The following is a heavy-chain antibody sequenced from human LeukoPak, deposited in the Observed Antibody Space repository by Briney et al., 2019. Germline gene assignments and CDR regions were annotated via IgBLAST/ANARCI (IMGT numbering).Heavy chain of an antibody. CDR3: ARVSTLQYYYYMDV. V-gene: IGHV4-59*01. CDR2: IYHSGST. Sequence: PSETLSLTCTVSGGSISSYYWSWTRQPPGKGLECIGYIYHSGSTNYNPSLKSRVTISVDTSNKQFSLKLSSVTAADTAVYYCARVSTLQYYYYMDVWGKGTTVTVSS. J-gene: IGHJ6*03. CDR1: GGSISSYY.